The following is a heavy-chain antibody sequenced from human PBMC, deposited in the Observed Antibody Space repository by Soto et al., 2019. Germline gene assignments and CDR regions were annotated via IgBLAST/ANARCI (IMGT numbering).Heavy chain of an antibody. Sequence: QVQLQQWGAGLLKPSETLSLTCAVYGGSFSGYYWSWIRQPPGKGLEWIGEINHSGSTNYNPSLKSRGTISVDTSKNQFSLKLSSVTAADTAVYYCASRKGRVWFDYWGQGTLVTVSS. D-gene: IGHD3-16*01. CDR3: ASRKGRVWFDY. J-gene: IGHJ4*02. CDR2: INHSGST. V-gene: IGHV4-34*01. CDR1: GGSFSGYY.